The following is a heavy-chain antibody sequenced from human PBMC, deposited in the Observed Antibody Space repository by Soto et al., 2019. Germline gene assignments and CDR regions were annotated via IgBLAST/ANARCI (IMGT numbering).Heavy chain of an antibody. V-gene: IGHV4-30-2*01. CDR2: IYHSGST. D-gene: IGHD3-3*01. CDR1: GGSISSGCYS. CDR3: ARVPGDFWSGYYSWFDP. J-gene: IGHJ5*02. Sequence: SETLSLSRAVAGGSISSGCYSWSWIRQPPGKGLEWIGYIYHSGSTYYNPSLKSRVTISVDRSKNQFSLKLSSVTAADTAVYYCARVPGDFWSGYYSWFDPWGQGTLVTVSS.